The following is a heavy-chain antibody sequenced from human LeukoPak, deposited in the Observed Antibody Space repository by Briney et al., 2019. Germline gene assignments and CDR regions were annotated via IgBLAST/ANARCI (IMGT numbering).Heavy chain of an antibody. CDR3: AKEASAYYDSSGYHYYFDY. J-gene: IGHJ4*02. D-gene: IGHD3-22*01. CDR1: GFTFSSYA. Sequence: PGGSLRLSCAASGFTFSSYAMSWVRQAPGKGLEWVSAISGSGGSTYYADSVKGRFTISRDNSKNTLYLQMNSLRAEDTAVYYCAKEASAYYDSSGYHYYFDYWGQGTLVTVSS. CDR2: ISGSGGST. V-gene: IGHV3-23*01.